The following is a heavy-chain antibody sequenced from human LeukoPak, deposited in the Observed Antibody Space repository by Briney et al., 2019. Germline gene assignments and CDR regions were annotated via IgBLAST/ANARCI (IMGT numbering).Heavy chain of an antibody. Sequence: VASVKVSCKVSGYTFTSYGISWVRQAPGQGLEWMGWISAYNGNTNYAQKLQGRVTMTTDTSTSTAYMELRSLRSDDTAVYYCATISGYSYGYSFDYWGQGTLVTVSS. CDR3: ATISGYSYGYSFDY. V-gene: IGHV1-18*01. CDR1: GYTFTSYG. D-gene: IGHD5-18*01. CDR2: ISAYNGNT. J-gene: IGHJ4*02.